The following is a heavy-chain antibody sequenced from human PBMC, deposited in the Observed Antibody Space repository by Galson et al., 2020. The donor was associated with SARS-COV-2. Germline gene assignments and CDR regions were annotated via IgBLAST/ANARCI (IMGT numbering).Heavy chain of an antibody. CDR3: AKDGHVYWGGDCSPDY. D-gene: IGHD2-21*02. CDR2: ISCDGSNK. V-gene: IGHV3-30*18. J-gene: IGHJ4*02. CDR1: GFTFSSYG. Sequence: GGSLRLSCAASGFTFSSYGMHWVRQAPGKGLEWVAVISCDGSNKYYADSVKGRFTISRDNSKNTLYLQMNSLRAEDTAVYYCAKDGHVYWGGDCSPDYWGQGTLVTVSS.